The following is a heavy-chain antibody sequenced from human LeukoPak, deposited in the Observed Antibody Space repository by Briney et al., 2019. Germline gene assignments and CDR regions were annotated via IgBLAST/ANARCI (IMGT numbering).Heavy chain of an antibody. Sequence: GGSLRLSCAASGFTFTNYAMSWVRQAPGKGLEWVSVIRGDGSSTYYADSMKGRFTISRDNSKNTLYLQMNSLRADDTAVYYCANRWGTQALGNNIDIWGQGTLVTVSS. CDR3: ANRWGTQALGNNIDI. J-gene: IGHJ3*02. D-gene: IGHD2-8*02. CDR2: IRGDGSST. V-gene: IGHV3-23*01. CDR1: GFTFTNYA.